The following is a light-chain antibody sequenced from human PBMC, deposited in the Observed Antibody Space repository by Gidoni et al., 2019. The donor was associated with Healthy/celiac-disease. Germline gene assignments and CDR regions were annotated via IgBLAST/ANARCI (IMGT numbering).Light chain of an antibody. CDR3: QSYDSSLSGVV. V-gene: IGLV1-40*01. CDR1: SSNSGAGYD. Sequence: QSVLTQPPSVSGAPGQRVTIPCTGSSSNSGAGYDVHLYQQLPGTAPKLLIYGNSNRPSGVPDRLSGSKSGTSVSLAITGLQAEDEADYYCQSYDSSLSGVVFGGGTKLTVL. CDR2: GNS. J-gene: IGLJ2*01.